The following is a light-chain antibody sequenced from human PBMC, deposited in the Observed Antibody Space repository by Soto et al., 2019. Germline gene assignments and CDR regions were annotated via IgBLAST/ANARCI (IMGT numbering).Light chain of an antibody. Sequence: EIVLTQSPGTLALSPGEGATLSCRASQSVSKYLAWYQQKPGQAPRLLIYGASSRATGIPDSFSGSGSGTEFTLTISRLEPVDFAVYYCQQYGGSPQTFGQGTKVEIK. CDR1: QSVSKY. CDR3: QQYGGSPQT. CDR2: GAS. V-gene: IGKV3-20*01. J-gene: IGKJ1*01.